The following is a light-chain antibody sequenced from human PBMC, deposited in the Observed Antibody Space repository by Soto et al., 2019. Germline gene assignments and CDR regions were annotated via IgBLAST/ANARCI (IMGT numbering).Light chain of an antibody. CDR2: DAS. J-gene: IGKJ2*01. V-gene: IGKV3-11*01. CDR3: QQRSNWPMYT. CDR1: QSVSSY. Sequence: EIVLTQSPATLSLSPGERATLSCRASQSVSSYLAWYQQKPGQAPRLLIYDASSRATGIPARFSGSGSGTDFPLTISSLEPEDFAVYYCQQRSNWPMYTFGQGTKLEIK.